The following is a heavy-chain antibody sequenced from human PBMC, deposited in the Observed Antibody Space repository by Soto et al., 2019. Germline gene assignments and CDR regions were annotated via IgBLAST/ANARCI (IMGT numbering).Heavy chain of an antibody. CDR2: ISTYNENM. Sequence: ASVKVSCKVSVSTFTSNGICCVRQAPGQGLEWMGWISTYNENMDTAPQLQGRLTMTTDTSTTTAYMELTNLKFDDTALYYCAYVGGYSTGDYSFDLWGQGTPVTVSS. J-gene: IGHJ4*02. V-gene: IGHV1-18*04. D-gene: IGHD5-18*01. CDR3: AYVGGYSTGDYSFDL. CDR1: VSTFTSNG.